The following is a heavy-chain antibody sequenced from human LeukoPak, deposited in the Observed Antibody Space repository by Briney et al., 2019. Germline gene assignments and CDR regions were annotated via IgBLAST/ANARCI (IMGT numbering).Heavy chain of an antibody. V-gene: IGHV3-30-3*01. CDR2: TSSDLNVK. CDR3: AREGYYGSGSPPSSYFDY. J-gene: IGHJ4*02. CDR1: GFTFRNYV. Sequence: RGSLRLSCAASGFTFRNYVIHWVRQAPGKGLEWVAVTSSDLNVKLYADSVKGRFTISRDNSRSTLYLQMNSLRPEDTAIYYCAREGYYGSGSPPSSYFDYWGQGTLVTVSS. D-gene: IGHD3-10*01.